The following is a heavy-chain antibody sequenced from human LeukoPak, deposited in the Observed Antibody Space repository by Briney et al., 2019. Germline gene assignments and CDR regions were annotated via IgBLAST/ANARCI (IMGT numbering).Heavy chain of an antibody. Sequence: GESLKISCKASGYTFTSYAMHWVRQAPGQRLEWMGWINAGNCNTKYSQKFQGRVTITRDTSASTAYIELSSLRSADTAVYDCARESIVGATIPWDYWGQGTLVTASS. V-gene: IGHV1-3*01. CDR1: GYTFTSYA. D-gene: IGHD1-26*01. J-gene: IGHJ4*02. CDR2: INAGNCNT. CDR3: ARESIVGATIPWDY.